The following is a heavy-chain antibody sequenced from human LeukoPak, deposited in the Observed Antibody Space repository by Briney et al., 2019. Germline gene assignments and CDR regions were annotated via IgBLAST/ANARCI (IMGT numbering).Heavy chain of an antibody. Sequence: GGSLRLSCAASGFTFDDHGMNWVRQAPGKGLEWVSGITWNGGTTGYADSVRGRFTISRDNAKNSLYLQMNSLRAEDTAVYYCARVLGTAVSPNWFDPWGQGTLVTVSS. D-gene: IGHD2-2*01. CDR1: GFTFDDHG. CDR3: ARVLGTAVSPNWFDP. V-gene: IGHV3-20*04. CDR2: ITWNGGTT. J-gene: IGHJ5*02.